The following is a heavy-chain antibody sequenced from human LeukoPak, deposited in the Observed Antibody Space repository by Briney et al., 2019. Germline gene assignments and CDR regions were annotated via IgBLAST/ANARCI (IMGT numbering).Heavy chain of an antibody. CDR2: INPNSGGT. CDR1: GYTFTGYY. J-gene: IGHJ4*02. V-gene: IGHV1-2*02. Sequence: ASVKVSCKASGYTFTGYYMHWVRQAPGQGLEWMGWINPNSGGTNYAQKFQGRVTMTRDTSTSTAYMELSRLRSDDTAVYYCARGGRSSGWYGGFDYWGQGTLVTVSS. D-gene: IGHD6-19*01. CDR3: ARGGRSSGWYGGFDY.